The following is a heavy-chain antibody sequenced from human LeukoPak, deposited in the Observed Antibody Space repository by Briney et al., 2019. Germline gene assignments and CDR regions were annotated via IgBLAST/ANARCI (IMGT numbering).Heavy chain of an antibody. J-gene: IGHJ4*02. CDR3: ARGPSITMIVVEYDY. CDR1: GFTFSSYS. V-gene: IGHV3-21*01. Sequence: KPGGSLRLSCAASGFTFSSYSMNWVRQAPGKGLEWVSSISSSSSYIYYADSVKGRFTISRDNAKNSLYLQMNSLRAEDTAVYYRARGPSITMIVVEYDYWGQGTLVTVSS. CDR2: ISSSSSYI. D-gene: IGHD3-22*01.